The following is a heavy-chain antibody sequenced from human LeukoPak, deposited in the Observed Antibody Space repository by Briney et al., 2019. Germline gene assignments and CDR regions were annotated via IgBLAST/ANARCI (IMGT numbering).Heavy chain of an antibody. CDR3: AKDRGRASSGWYVLDFDY. V-gene: IGHV3-33*06. CDR2: IWYDGSNK. Sequence: QPGRSLRLSCAASGFTFSSYGMHWVRQAPGKGLEWVAVIWYDGSNKYYADSVKGRFTISRDNSENTLYLQMNSLRAEDTAVYYCAKDRGRASSGWYVLDFDYWGQGTLVTVSS. CDR1: GFTFSSYG. J-gene: IGHJ4*02. D-gene: IGHD6-19*01.